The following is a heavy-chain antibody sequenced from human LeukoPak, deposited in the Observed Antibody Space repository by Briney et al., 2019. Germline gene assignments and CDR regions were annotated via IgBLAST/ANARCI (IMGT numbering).Heavy chain of an antibody. CDR3: ARGRVTTIANYYYYYIDV. V-gene: IGHV6-1*01. D-gene: IGHD4-17*01. CDR1: GDSVSSNSAA. CDR2: TYYRSKWYN. Sequence: SQTLSLTCAISGDSVSSNSAAWTWIGQSPSRGLEWPGRTYYRSKWYNDYEVSVQSRITINPDTSKNQFSLQLNSVTPEDTAVYYCARGRVTTIANYYYYYIDVWGKGTTVTVSS. J-gene: IGHJ6*03.